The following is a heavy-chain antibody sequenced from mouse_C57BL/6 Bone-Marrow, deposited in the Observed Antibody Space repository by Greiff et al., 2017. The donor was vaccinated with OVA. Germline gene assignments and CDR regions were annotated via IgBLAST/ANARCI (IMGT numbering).Heavy chain of an antibody. CDR2: ITHSGET. Sequence: LQESGPGLVKPSQSLFLTCSITGFPITSGYYWIWIRQSPGKPLEWMGYITHSGETFYNPSLQSPISITRETSKNQFFLQLNSVTTEDTAMYYCAGVAPTFFAYWGQGTLVTVSA. V-gene: IGHV12-3*01. D-gene: IGHD6-1*01. J-gene: IGHJ3*01. CDR3: AGVAPTFFAY. CDR1: GFPITSGYY.